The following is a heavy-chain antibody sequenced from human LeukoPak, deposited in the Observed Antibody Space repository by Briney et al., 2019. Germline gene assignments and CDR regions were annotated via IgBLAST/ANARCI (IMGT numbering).Heavy chain of an antibody. D-gene: IGHD5-12*01. V-gene: IGHV3-30*18. CDR3: AKDEKWLRAYYYYGMDV. J-gene: IGHJ6*02. CDR1: GFTFSSHG. Sequence: GGSLRLSCAASGFTFSSHGMHWVRQAPGKGLEWVAVISYDGSNKYYADSVKGRFIISRDNSKNTLYPQMNSLRAEDTAVYYCAKDEKWLRAYYYYGMDVWGQGTTVTVSS. CDR2: ISYDGSNK.